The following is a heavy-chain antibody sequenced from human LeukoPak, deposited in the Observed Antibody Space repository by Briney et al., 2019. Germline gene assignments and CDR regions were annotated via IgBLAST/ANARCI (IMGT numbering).Heavy chain of an antibody. CDR3: ARDPGDSSGFFYY. V-gene: IGHV4-59*11. Sequence: PSETLSLTCTVSGGSISSHYWSWIRQPPGKGLEWIGYIYYSGSTNYNPSLKSRVTISLDTSKNQFSLKLSSVAAADTAVYYCARDPGDSSGFFYYWGQGTLVTVSS. D-gene: IGHD3-22*01. J-gene: IGHJ4*02. CDR1: GGSISSHY. CDR2: IYYSGST.